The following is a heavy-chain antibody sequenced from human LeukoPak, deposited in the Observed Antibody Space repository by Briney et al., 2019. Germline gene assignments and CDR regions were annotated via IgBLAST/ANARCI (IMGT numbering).Heavy chain of an antibody. D-gene: IGHD6-6*01. V-gene: IGHV1-8*01. CDR2: MNPNSGNT. CDR1: GYTFTSYD. J-gene: IGHJ6*03. CDR3: ARAGEQLVYYYYYYMDV. Sequence: ASVKVSCKASGYTFTSYDINWVRQATGQGLEWMGWMNPNSGNTGYAQKFQGRVTMTRNTSISTAYMELSSLRSEDTAVYYCARAGEQLVYYYYYYMDVWGKGTTVTVSS.